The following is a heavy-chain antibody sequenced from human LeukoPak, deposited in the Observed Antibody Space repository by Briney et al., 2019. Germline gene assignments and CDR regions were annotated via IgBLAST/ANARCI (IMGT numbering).Heavy chain of an antibody. CDR2: ISGSGGST. Sequence: GGSLRLSCAASGFTFSSYSMNWVRQAPGKGLEWVSAISGSGGSTYYADSVKGRFTISRDNSKNTLYLQMNSLRAEDTAVYYCAKGTYYYGSGSQYGYWGQGTLVTVSS. CDR1: GFTFSSYS. J-gene: IGHJ4*02. V-gene: IGHV3-23*01. D-gene: IGHD3-10*01. CDR3: AKGTYYYGSGSQYGY.